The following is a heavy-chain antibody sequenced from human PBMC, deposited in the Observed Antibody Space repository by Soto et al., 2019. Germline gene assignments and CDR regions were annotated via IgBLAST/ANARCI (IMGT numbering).Heavy chain of an antibody. D-gene: IGHD2-15*01. CDR3: ARAHAPTLPFDY. CDR1: GGSIRNVY. J-gene: IGHJ4*02. CDR2: IYHSGNT. Sequence: SETLSLTCTVSGGSIRNVYWSWIRQPPGKGLEWIGFIYHSGNTKFNPSLKSRVTISIDTSNNQFSLSLKSVTAADTAVYFCARAHAPTLPFDYWGQGTLVTVSS. V-gene: IGHV4-59*01.